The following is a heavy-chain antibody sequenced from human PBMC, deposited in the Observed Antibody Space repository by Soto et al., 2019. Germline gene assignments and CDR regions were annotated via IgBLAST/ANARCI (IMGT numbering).Heavy chain of an antibody. V-gene: IGHV3-7*01. J-gene: IGHJ4*02. Sequence: GGSLRLSCAASGFSFCTYWLSWVRQAPGKGLEWVANIKPDGSERRYVDSVRGRFTISRDNARNSLYLQMNSLSADDTAVYYCAGASERYWGQGTLVTVSS. CDR1: GFSFCTYW. D-gene: IGHD3-16*01. CDR2: IKPDGSER. CDR3: AGASERY.